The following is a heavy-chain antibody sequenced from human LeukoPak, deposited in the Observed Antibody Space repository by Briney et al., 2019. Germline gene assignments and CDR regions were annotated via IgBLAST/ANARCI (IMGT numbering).Heavy chain of an antibody. CDR1: GGTFSSYA. D-gene: IGHD5-18*01. CDR2: IIPIFGTA. Sequence: ASVKVSCKASGGTFSSYAISWVRQAPGQGLEWMGGIIPIFGTANYAQKFQGRVTITTDESTSTAYMELSSLRFVDTAVYYCARDKGVDTAMVGGYYYMDVWGKGTTVTVSS. CDR3: ARDKGVDTAMVGGYYYMDV. J-gene: IGHJ6*03. V-gene: IGHV1-69*05.